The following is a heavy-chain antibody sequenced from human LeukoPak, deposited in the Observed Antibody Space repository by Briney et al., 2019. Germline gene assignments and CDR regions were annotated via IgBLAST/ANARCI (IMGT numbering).Heavy chain of an antibody. CDR1: GGTFSSYA. Sequence: ASVKVSCKASGGTFSSYAISWVRQAPGQGLEWMGGIIPIFGTANYAQKFQGRVTITTDESTSTAYMELSSLRSEDTAVYYCARGGRYYGSGSYYYWGQGTLVTVSS. CDR3: ARGGRYYGSGSYYY. CDR2: IIPIFGTA. V-gene: IGHV1-69*05. J-gene: IGHJ4*02. D-gene: IGHD3-10*01.